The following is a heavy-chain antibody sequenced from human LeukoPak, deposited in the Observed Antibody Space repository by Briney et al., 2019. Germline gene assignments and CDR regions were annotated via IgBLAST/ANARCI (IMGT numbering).Heavy chain of an antibody. CDR1: GGSFSGYY. D-gene: IGHD3-9*01. CDR2: INHSGST. V-gene: IGHV4-34*09. J-gene: IGHJ4*02. CDR3: ARGRYFDWLSHFDY. Sequence: SETLSLTCAVYGGSFSGYYWSWIRQPPGKGLEWIGEINHSGSTYYNPSLKSRVTISVDTSKNQFSLKLRSVTAADTAVYYCARGRYFDWLSHFDYWGQGTLVTVSS.